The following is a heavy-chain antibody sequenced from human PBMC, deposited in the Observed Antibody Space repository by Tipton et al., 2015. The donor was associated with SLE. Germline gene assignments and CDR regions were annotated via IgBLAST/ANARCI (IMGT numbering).Heavy chain of an antibody. J-gene: IGHJ3*02. CDR3: ARDHSGGSSRGAFDI. V-gene: IGHV3-7*01. D-gene: IGHD2-15*01. CDR1: GFTFSSYS. CDR2: IKQDGSEK. Sequence: SLRLSCAASGFTFSSYSMSWVRQAPGKGLEWVANIKQDGSEKFYVDSVKGRFTISRDNAKNSLYLQMNSLRAEDTAVYYCARDHSGGSSRGAFDIWGQGTMVTVSS.